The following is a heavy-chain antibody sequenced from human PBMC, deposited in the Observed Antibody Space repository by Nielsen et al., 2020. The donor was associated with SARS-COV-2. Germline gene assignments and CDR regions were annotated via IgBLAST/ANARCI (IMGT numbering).Heavy chain of an antibody. D-gene: IGHD2-15*01. Sequence: GESLKISCAASGFTFSRYGMHWVRQAPGKGLEWVATIGYDGSERSYADSMKGRFTISRDNSRNTVYLEMNNLRAADTAVYYCARPPVTYCSGGYCNSEYFKYWGQGTLVTVSS. CDR2: IGYDGSER. CDR1: GFTFSRYG. V-gene: IGHV3-33*01. J-gene: IGHJ1*01. CDR3: ARPPVTYCSGGYCNSEYFKY.